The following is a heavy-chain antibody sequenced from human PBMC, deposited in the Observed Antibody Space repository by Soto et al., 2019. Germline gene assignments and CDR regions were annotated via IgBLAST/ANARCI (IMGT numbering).Heavy chain of an antibody. V-gene: IGHV1-18*01. D-gene: IGHD1-1*01. CDR1: GYAFTTYG. CDR3: ARGRYGDY. Sequence: QVHLVQSGAEVKKPGASVKVSCKGSGYAFTTYGITWVRQAPGQGLEWMGWISAHNGNTNYAQKLQGRVTVTRDTSTSTADMELRSLISADTAVYYCARGRYGDYWGQGALVTVSS. CDR2: ISAHNGNT. J-gene: IGHJ4*02.